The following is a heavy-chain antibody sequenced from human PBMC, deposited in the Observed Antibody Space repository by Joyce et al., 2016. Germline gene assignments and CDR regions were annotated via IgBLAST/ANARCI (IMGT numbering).Heavy chain of an antibody. CDR1: GLTLSNYG. CDR2: ISYDGIYK. J-gene: IGHJ4*02. D-gene: IGHD6-25*01. V-gene: IGHV3-30*18. CDR3: AKILTATYSSGWFLDY. Sequence: QVQLVESGGGVVQPGRSLRLSCAASGLTLSNYGVHWVRQAAGKGLEWVAVISYDGIYKYYADSVKGRFTISRDNSKNTVFLEMNSLRTEDTAVYYCAKILTATYSSGWFLDYWGQGTLVTVSP.